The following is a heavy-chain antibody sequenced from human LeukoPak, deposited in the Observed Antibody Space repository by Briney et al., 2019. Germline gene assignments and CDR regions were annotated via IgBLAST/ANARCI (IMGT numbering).Heavy chain of an antibody. V-gene: IGHV3-48*03. Sequence: PGGSLRLSCAASGFTFSSYEMNWVRQAPGKGLEWVSYISSSGSTINYADSVKGRFTISRDNAKNSLYLQMNSLRAEDTAVYYCARDYDGEYYYYGMDVWGQGTTVTVSS. D-gene: IGHD3-10*01. CDR3: ARDYDGEYYYYGMDV. J-gene: IGHJ6*02. CDR1: GFTFSSYE. CDR2: ISSSGSTI.